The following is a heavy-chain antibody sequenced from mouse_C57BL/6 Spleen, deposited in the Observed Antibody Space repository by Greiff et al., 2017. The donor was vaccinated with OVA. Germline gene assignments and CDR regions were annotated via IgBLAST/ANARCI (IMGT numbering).Heavy chain of an antibody. CDR1: GYTFTSYW. CDR3: ARRGLYAMDY. J-gene: IGHJ4*01. Sequence: QVQLQQPGAELVMPGASVKLSCKASGYTFTSYWMHRVKQRPGQGLEWIGEIDPSDSYTNYNQKFKGKSTLTVDKSSSTAYMQLSSLTSEDSAVYYCARRGLYAMDYWGQGTSVTVSS. CDR2: IDPSDSYT. V-gene: IGHV1-69*01.